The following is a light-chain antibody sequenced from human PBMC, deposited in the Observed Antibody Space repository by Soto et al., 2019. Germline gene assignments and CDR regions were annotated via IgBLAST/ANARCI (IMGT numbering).Light chain of an antibody. CDR3: LQSSSSPFT. J-gene: IGKJ3*01. CDR2: DAS. Sequence: EIVLTQSPGTLSLSPRERATLSCRASQSISSSYLAWYQQKPGQAPRLLIYDASSRATGIPDRFSGSGSGTDFTLSITRLEPEDFAVYYCLQSSSSPFTFGPGTKVDIK. CDR1: QSISSSY. V-gene: IGKV3-20*01.